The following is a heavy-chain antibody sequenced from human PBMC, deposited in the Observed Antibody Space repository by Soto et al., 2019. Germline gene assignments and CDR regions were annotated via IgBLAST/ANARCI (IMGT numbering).Heavy chain of an antibody. Sequence: PARTLSLTCNFSVCSISSYYWSWIRQPPGQGLEWIGYIYYSGSTNYNPSLKSRVTISVDTSKNQFSLKLSSVTAADTAVYYCARDSRSDGVVINW. J-gene: IGHJ5*01. D-gene: IGHD3-3*01. CDR2: IYYSGST. V-gene: IGHV4-59*01. CDR1: VCSISSYY. CDR3: ARDSRSDGVVINW.